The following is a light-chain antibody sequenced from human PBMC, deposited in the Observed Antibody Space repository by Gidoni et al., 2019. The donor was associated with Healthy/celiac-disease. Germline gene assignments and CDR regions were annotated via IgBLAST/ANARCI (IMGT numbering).Light chain of an antibody. J-gene: IGKJ3*01. CDR3: QQYDNRPSFT. CDR1: QDISNY. CDR2: DAS. Sequence: DIQLTQSPSSLSASVGDRVTITCQASQDISNYLNWYQQKPGKAPKPLIYDASNMETGVPSRFSGSGSGTDFTFTISSLQPEDIAADYCQQYDNRPSFTFXPXTKVDIK. V-gene: IGKV1-33*01.